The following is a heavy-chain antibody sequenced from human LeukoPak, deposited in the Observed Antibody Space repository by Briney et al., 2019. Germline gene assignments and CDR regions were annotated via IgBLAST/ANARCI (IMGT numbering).Heavy chain of an antibody. CDR2: IIPIFGTA. CDR1: GYTFTGYY. CDR3: ARGMPYYDILTGYYTWFDP. V-gene: IGHV1-69*13. Sequence: SVKVSCKASGYTFTGYYMHWVRQAPGQGLEWMGGIIPIFGTANYAQKFQGRVTITADESTSTAYMELSSLRSEDTAVYYCARGMPYYDILTGYYTWFDPWGQGTLVTVSS. J-gene: IGHJ5*02. D-gene: IGHD3-9*01.